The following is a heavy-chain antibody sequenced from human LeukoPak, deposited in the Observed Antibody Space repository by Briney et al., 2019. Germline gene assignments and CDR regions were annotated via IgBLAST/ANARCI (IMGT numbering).Heavy chain of an antibody. CDR2: IKSETDGGTI. CDR1: GFSFNNAW. J-gene: IGHJ4*02. Sequence: PGGSLRLSCAASGFSFNNAWMSWVRQAPAKGLEWVGRIKSETDGGTIDYAAPMRGRFTISRDDSENTLYLQMSSLTTEDTAVYYCTAGVGQCKHDYWGQGILVTVSS. CDR3: TAGVGQCKHDY. V-gene: IGHV3-15*01.